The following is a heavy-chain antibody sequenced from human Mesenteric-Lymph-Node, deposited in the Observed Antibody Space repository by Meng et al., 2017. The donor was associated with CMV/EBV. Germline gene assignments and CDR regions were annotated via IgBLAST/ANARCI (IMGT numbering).Heavy chain of an antibody. V-gene: IGHV3-21*01. Sequence: GGSLRLSCAASGFTFSSYSMNWVRQAPGKGLEWVSSISSSSSYIYYADSVKGRFTISRDNAKNSLYLQMNSLRAEDTAVYYCARADIVVEPAASYYYYGMDVWGQGTTVTVSS. CDR2: ISSSSSYI. D-gene: IGHD2-2*01. CDR3: ARADIVVEPAASYYYYGMDV. CDR1: GFTFSSYS. J-gene: IGHJ6*02.